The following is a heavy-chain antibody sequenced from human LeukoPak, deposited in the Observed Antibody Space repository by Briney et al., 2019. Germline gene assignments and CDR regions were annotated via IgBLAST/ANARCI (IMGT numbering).Heavy chain of an antibody. V-gene: IGHV3-53*01. CDR2: IYSGGDT. CDR1: GFTVSSSF. D-gene: IGHD7-27*01. CDR3: AKTGGPWD. Sequence: GGSLRLSCAASGFTVSSSFMTWVRQAPGKGLEWVSVIYSGGDTYYTDSVKGRFTISRDNSKNTLYLQMNSLRADDTAAYFCAKTGGPWDWGQGTLVTVSS. J-gene: IGHJ4*02.